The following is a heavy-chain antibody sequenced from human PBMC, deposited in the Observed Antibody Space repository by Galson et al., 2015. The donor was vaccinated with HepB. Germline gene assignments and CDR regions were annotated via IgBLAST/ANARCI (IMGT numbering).Heavy chain of an antibody. CDR3: AKDRTTSWYGSLSYHFDS. CDR1: GFTFSTYS. V-gene: IGHV3-23*01. CDR2: ISGSGRST. D-gene: IGHD6-13*01. J-gene: IGHJ4*02. Sequence: SLRLSCAASGFTFSTYSMNWVRQAPGRGPEWVAGISGSGRSTYYADSVKGRFIISRDNFNNTLFLQMNSLRVKDTAVYYCAKDRTTSWYGSLSYHFDSWGQGTLVTVSA.